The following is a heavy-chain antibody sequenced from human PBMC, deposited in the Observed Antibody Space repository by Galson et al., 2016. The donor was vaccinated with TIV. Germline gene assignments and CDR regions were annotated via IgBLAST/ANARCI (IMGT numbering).Heavy chain of an antibody. Sequence: AEVKTPGESLKISCKASGYSFTSQWIAWVRQVPGQGLEWVGVVNPGGSTIRYSPSFRGQVTISSDRSITTAYLQWISLRASDTATYYCARQYDFGDYRGDAFDIWGQGTLVIVSS. CDR2: VNPGGSTI. D-gene: IGHD4-17*01. J-gene: IGHJ3*02. V-gene: IGHV5-51*03. CDR1: GYSFTSQW. CDR3: ARQYDFGDYRGDAFDI.